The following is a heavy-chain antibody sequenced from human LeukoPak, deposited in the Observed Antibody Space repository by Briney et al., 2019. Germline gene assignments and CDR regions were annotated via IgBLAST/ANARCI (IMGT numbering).Heavy chain of an antibody. Sequence: PGGSLRLSCAASGFTFSTYWMHWVRQVPGKGLVWVSRIKSDGSITTYADSVEGRFTISRDNAKNTVYLQMSSLRAEDTAMYYCRIWFGNSAGFDMWGQGTMVTVSS. D-gene: IGHD3-10*01. V-gene: IGHV3-74*01. CDR1: GFTFSTYW. CDR3: RIWFGNSAGFDM. CDR2: IKSDGSIT. J-gene: IGHJ3*02.